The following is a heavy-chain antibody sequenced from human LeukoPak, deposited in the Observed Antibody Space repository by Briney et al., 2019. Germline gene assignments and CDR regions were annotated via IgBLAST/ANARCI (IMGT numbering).Heavy chain of an antibody. CDR3: ARVQTHDYYDSSGYFYYFDY. Sequence: ASVKVSCKASGYTFTSYYMHWVRQAPGQGLEWMGIINPSGGSTSYAQKFQGRVTMTRDTSTSTVYMELSSLRSEDTAVYYCARVQTHDYYDSSGYFYYFDYWGQGTLVTVSS. J-gene: IGHJ4*02. CDR1: GYTFTSYY. V-gene: IGHV1-46*01. D-gene: IGHD3-22*01. CDR2: INPSGGST.